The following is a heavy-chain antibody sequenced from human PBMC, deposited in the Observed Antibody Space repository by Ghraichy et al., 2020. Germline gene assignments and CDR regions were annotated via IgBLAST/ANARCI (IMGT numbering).Heavy chain of an antibody. V-gene: IGHV4-61*01. Sequence: SETLSLTCTVSGGSVSSGSYYWSWIRQPPGKGLEWIGYIYYSGSTNYNPSLKSRVTISVDTSKNQFSLKLGSVTAADTAVYYCARFTVTYGMDVWGQGTTVTVSS. J-gene: IGHJ6*02. CDR3: ARFTVTYGMDV. CDR1: GGSVSSGSYY. D-gene: IGHD4-11*01. CDR2: IYYSGST.